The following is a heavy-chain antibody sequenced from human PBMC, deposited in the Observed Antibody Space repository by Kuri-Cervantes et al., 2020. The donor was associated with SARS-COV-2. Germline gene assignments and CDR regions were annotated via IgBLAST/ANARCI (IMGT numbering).Heavy chain of an antibody. V-gene: IGHV3-7*02. CDR3: ARGEGAYDPFDY. CDR1: GFTFKRYW. J-gene: IGHJ4*02. CDR2: IKEGGNEK. D-gene: IGHD3-10*01. Sequence: GESLKISCATSGFTFKRYWMSWVRQAPGKGLEWVANIKEGGNEKYLVDSVRGRFTISRDNSQNLVYLQMNRLRAEDTAVYYCARGEGAYDPFDYWGQGTPVTVSS.